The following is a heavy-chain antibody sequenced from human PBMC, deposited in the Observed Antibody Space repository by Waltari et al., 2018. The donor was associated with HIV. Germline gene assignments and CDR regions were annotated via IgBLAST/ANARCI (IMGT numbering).Heavy chain of an antibody. CDR1: GGSVSSHY. Sequence: QVQLQESGPGLVKPSETLSLTCTVSGGSVSSHYWSWIRQPPGEGLEWLGCIFSGGPPYSSASPPGRVTISLDRSRNQFSLNLRYVPTADTAVYYCARAYCTATSCALGTFDYWGRGTLVTVSS. CDR2: IFSGGPP. V-gene: IGHV4-59*02. CDR3: ARAYCTATSCALGTFDY. D-gene: IGHD2-8*02. J-gene: IGHJ4*02.